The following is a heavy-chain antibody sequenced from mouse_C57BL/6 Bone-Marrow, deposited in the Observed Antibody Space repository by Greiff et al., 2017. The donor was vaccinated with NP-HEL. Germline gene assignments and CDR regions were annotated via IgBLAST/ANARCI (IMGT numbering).Heavy chain of an antibody. J-gene: IGHJ4*01. Sequence: VQLQQPGAELVKPGASVKMSCKASGYTFTSYWITWVKRRPGQGLEWIGDIYPGSGSTNYNEKFKSKATLTVDTSSSTAYMQLSSLTSEDSAVYYCARRTISYNYAMDYWGQGTSVTVSS. V-gene: IGHV1-55*01. CDR3: ARRTISYNYAMDY. CDR1: GYTFTSYW. CDR2: IYPGSGST. D-gene: IGHD1-1*01.